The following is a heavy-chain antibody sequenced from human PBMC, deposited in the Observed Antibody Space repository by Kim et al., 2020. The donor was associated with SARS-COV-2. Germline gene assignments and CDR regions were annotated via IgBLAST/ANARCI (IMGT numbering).Heavy chain of an antibody. CDR2: IIPIFGTA. CDR1: GGTFSSYA. J-gene: IGHJ5*02. CDR3: ARDLAHYYGSGSYYVWFDP. D-gene: IGHD3-10*01. Sequence: SVKVSCKASGGTFSSYAISWVRQAPGQGLEWMGGIIPIFGTANYAQKFQGRVTITADESTSTAYMELSSLRSEDTAVYYCARDLAHYYGSGSYYVWFDPWGQGTLVTVSS. V-gene: IGHV1-69*13.